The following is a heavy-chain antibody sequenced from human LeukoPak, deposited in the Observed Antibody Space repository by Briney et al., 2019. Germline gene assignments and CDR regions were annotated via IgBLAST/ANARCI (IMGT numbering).Heavy chain of an antibody. J-gene: IGHJ3*02. Sequence: GGSLRLSCVASGFTFSRHDMHWVRQATGKGLEWVSAIGTLHDTFYPDSVKGRFTISRENATNSLYLQMNSLRARDTAVYYYATGRSSGWSYAFDIWGQGTMVTVSS. CDR3: ATGRSSGWSYAFDI. D-gene: IGHD6-19*01. V-gene: IGHV3-13*01. CDR2: IGTLHDT. CDR1: GFTFSRHD.